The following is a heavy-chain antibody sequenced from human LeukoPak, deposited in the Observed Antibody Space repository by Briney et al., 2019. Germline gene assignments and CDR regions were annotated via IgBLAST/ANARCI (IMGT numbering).Heavy chain of an antibody. Sequence: PSETLSLTCTVSGGSISSYYWSWIRQPAGKGLGWIGRIYTSGSTNYNPSLKSRVTMSVDTSKNQFSLKLSSVTAADTAVYYCARVKIDSSVDDAFDIWGQGTMVTVSS. CDR1: GGSISSYY. V-gene: IGHV4-4*07. CDR2: IYTSGST. J-gene: IGHJ3*02. CDR3: ARVKIDSSVDDAFDI. D-gene: IGHD3-22*01.